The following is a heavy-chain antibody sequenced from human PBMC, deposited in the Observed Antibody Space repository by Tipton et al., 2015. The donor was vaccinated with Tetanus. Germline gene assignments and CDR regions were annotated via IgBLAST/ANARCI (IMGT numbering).Heavy chain of an antibody. CDR2: ISSSSSYI. D-gene: IGHD3-22*01. CDR3: ARDLRNYYESSGYSDY. J-gene: IGHJ4*02. V-gene: IGHV3-21*01. Sequence: SLRLSCAASGFTFSSYSMNWVRQALGKGMEWVSSISSSSSYIYYADSVKGRFTISRDNAKNSLYLQMNSLRAEDTAVYYCARDLRNYYESSGYSDYCGQGTLITFSS. CDR1: GFTFSSYS.